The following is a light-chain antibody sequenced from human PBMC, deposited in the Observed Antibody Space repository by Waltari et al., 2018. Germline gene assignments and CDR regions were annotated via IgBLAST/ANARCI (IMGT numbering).Light chain of an antibody. CDR1: QSVLYISNNKIY. CDR3: QQYYTTPWT. V-gene: IGKV4-1*01. J-gene: IGKJ1*01. CDR2: WAS. Sequence: DIVMTQSPDSLAVSLGERATINCESSQSVLYISNNKIYLAWYQQKPGQPPKLLIYWASTRDSGVPDRFSGSGSGTDFTLSISSLQAEDVAFYYCQQYYTTPWTFGQGTKVEIK.